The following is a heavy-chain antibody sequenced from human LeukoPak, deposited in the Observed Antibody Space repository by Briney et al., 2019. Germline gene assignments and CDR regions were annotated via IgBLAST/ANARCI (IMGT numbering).Heavy chain of an antibody. Sequence: SETRSFTCTASGGSINNYYWGWFRQPPGKDLRGFGYIYYSRSTNYNPSLKSRVTISVDTSKNQFSLKLSSVTAADTAVYYCARGVIQLSTDAFDIWGQGTMVTVSS. D-gene: IGHD5-18*01. V-gene: IGHV4-59*01. J-gene: IGHJ3*02. CDR2: IYYSRST. CDR3: ARGVIQLSTDAFDI. CDR1: GGSINNYY.